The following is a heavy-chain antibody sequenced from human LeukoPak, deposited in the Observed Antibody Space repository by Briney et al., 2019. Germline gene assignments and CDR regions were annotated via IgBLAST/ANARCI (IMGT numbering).Heavy chain of an antibody. CDR3: ARDILTGYYVRQDAFDI. Sequence: ASVKVSCKASGGTFSRYAISWVRQAPGQGLEWMGGIIPIFGTANYAQKLQGRVTMTTDTSTSTAYMELRSLRSDDTAVYYCARDILTGYYVRQDAFDIWGQGTMVTVSS. V-gene: IGHV1-69*05. J-gene: IGHJ3*02. CDR2: IIPIFGTA. D-gene: IGHD3-9*01. CDR1: GGTFSRYA.